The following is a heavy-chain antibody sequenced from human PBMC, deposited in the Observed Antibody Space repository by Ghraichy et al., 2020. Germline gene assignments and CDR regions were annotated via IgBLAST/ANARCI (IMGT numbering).Heavy chain of an antibody. CDR1: GFTFSGSA. CDR3: TSSPLLGYCSGGSCYSSADY. D-gene: IGHD2-15*01. V-gene: IGHV3-73*01. J-gene: IGHJ4*02. CDR2: IRSKANSYAT. Sequence: GGSLRLSCAASGFTFSGSAMHWVRQASGKGLEWVGRIRSKANSYATAYAASVKGRFTISRDDSKNTAYLQMNSLKTEDTAVYYCTSSPLLGYCSGGSCYSSADYWGQGTLVTVS.